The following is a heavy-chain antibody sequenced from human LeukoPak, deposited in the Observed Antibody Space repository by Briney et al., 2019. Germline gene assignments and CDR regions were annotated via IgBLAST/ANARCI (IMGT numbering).Heavy chain of an antibody. CDR3: ARPYLRGTVVNNWFDP. J-gene: IGHJ5*02. V-gene: IGHV4-39*01. D-gene: IGHD4-23*01. CDR1: GGSISSSSYY. Sequence: SETLSLTCTVSGGSISSSSYYWGWIRQPPGKGLEWIGSIYYSGSTYYNPSLKSRVTISVDTSKNQFSLKLSSVTAADTAVYYCARPYLRGTVVNNWFDPWGPGTLVTVSS. CDR2: IYYSGST.